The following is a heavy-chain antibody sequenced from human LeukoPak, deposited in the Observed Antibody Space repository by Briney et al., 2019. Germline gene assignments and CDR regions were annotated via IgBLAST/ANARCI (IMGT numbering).Heavy chain of an antibody. CDR3: ARQDEYYYDSSGYYYSDWFDP. V-gene: IGHV4-59*08. Sequence: SETLSLTCTGTGGSISSYYWSWIRQPPGRGLEWIGHIYYSGSTNYNPSLKSRVTISVDTSKNQFSLKLSSVTAADTGVYYCARQDEYYYDSSGYYYSDWFDPWGQGTLVTVSS. D-gene: IGHD3-22*01. CDR2: IYYSGST. CDR1: GGSISSYY. J-gene: IGHJ5*02.